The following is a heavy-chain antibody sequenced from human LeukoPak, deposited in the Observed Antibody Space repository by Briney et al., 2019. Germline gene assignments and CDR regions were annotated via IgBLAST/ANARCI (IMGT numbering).Heavy chain of an antibody. J-gene: IGHJ1*01. CDR3: ARPGGLVEYFQH. D-gene: IGHD3/OR15-3a*01. V-gene: IGHV3-23*01. Sequence: GGSLRLSCAASGFTFSNYAMSWVRQAPGQGLEWVSTISGSGGSTFYADSVKGRFTISRDNSKNTLYLQMNSLRADDTAVYYCARPGGLVEYFQHWGQGTLVTVSS. CDR1: GFTFSNYA. CDR2: ISGSGGST.